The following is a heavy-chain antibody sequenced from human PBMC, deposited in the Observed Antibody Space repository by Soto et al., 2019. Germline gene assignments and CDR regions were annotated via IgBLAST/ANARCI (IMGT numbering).Heavy chain of an antibody. D-gene: IGHD2-15*01. V-gene: IGHV3-74*01. Sequence: EVQLVESGGGLVQPGESLRLSCAASGFSFSSYWMHWVRQAPGKGLVWVSRINSDGSSTSYAGSVKGRFTISRDNAKNTRYLQMNRLRAEDTAVYYCVRTSLVVAAATPEDYWGQGTLVTVSS. CDR2: INSDGSST. CDR3: VRTSLVVAAATPEDY. J-gene: IGHJ4*02. CDR1: GFSFSSYW.